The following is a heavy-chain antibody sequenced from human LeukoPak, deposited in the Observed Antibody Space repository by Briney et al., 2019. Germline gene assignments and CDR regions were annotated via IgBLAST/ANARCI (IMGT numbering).Heavy chain of an antibody. J-gene: IGHJ4*02. V-gene: IGHV1-18*01. CDR2: ISAYNGNT. D-gene: IGHD4-17*01. CDR1: GYTFTSYG. CDR3: ARGLMATVTTTAFDY. Sequence: ASVKVSCKASGYTFTSYGNSWVRQAPGQGLEWMGWISAYNGNTNYAQKLQGRVTMTTDTFTSTAYMELRSLRSDDTAVYYCARGLMATVTTTAFDYWGQGTLVTVSS.